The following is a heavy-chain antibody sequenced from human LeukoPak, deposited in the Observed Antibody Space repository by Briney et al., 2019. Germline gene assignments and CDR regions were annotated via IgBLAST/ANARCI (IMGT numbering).Heavy chain of an antibody. V-gene: IGHV3-30-3*01. Sequence: GGSLRLSCAASGFTFSSYAMHWVRQAPGKGLEWVAVISYDGSNKYYADSVKGRFTISRDNSKNTLYLQMNSLRAEDTAVYYCARDRYKTYYYDSSGLYYFDCWGQGTLVTVSS. J-gene: IGHJ4*02. CDR3: ARDRYKTYYYDSSGLYYFDC. CDR1: GFTFSSYA. D-gene: IGHD3-22*01. CDR2: ISYDGSNK.